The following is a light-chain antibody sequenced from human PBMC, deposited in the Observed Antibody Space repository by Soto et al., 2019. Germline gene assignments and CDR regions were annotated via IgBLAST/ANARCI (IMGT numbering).Light chain of an antibody. V-gene: IGKV2-28*01. J-gene: IGKJ5*01. Sequence: DIVMTQSPLSLPATPGEPASISCRSSQSLLHSNGNNYLDWYLPKPGQSPPLLRYLASNPAPGVPDGFSGSASGTDFTLKIRPVEAENVGVYYCMHAPPPPITFGQGTRLEIK. CDR3: MHAPPPPIT. CDR2: LAS. CDR1: QSLLHSNGNNY.